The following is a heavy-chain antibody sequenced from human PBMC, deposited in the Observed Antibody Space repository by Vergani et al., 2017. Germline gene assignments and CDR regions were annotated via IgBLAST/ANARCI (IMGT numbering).Heavy chain of an antibody. D-gene: IGHD7-27*01. CDR1: GDSLTSDFFY. CDR3: ATGAGPFDI. CDR2: VHSSGST. Sequence: QVQLQESGPGLVKPSQTLSLTCSVSGDSLTSDFFYWTWIRQPAGTRLEWIGRVHSSGSTHYNPSLEGRVSVSMDTAKNEFSLDLQSVTAADTAVYYCATGAGPFDIWGQGTLVTVSS. V-gene: IGHV4-61*02. J-gene: IGHJ4*02.